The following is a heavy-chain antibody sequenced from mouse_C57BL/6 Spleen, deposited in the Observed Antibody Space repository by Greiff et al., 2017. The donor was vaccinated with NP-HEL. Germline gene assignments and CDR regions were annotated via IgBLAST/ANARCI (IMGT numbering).Heavy chain of an antibody. CDR1: GYTFTSYW. CDR2: IDPSDSYT. J-gene: IGHJ2*01. Sequence: VQLQQPGAELVMPGASVKLSCKASGYTFTSYWMHWVKQRPGQGLEWIGEIDPSDSYTNYNQKFKGKSTLTVDKSSSTAYMQLSSLTSEDSAVYYCALYYGNPYYFDYWGQGTTLTVSS. CDR3: ALYYGNPYYFDY. V-gene: IGHV1-69*01. D-gene: IGHD2-1*01.